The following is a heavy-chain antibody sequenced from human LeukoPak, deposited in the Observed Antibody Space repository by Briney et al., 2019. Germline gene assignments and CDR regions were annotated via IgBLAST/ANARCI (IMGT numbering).Heavy chain of an antibody. Sequence: SETLSLTCTVSGGSISSGGYYRSWIRQPPGKGLEWIGYIYHSGSTNYNPSLKSRVTISVDTSKNQFSLKLSSVTAADTAVYYCARGGGVLRYFDWLLMDVWGQGTTVTVSS. J-gene: IGHJ6*02. CDR2: IYHSGST. CDR1: GGSISSGGYY. CDR3: ARGGGVLRYFDWLLMDV. V-gene: IGHV4-30-2*01. D-gene: IGHD3-9*01.